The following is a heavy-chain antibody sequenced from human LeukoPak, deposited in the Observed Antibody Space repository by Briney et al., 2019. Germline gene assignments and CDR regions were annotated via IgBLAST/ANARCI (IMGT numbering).Heavy chain of an antibody. CDR3: AKRSGFGELSDPYYYYGMDV. D-gene: IGHD3-10*01. V-gene: IGHV3-23*01. Sequence: GGSPRLSCAASGFTFSSYAMSWVRQAPGKGLEWVSAISGSGGSTYYADSVKGRFTISRDNSKNTLYLQMNSLRAEDTAVYYCAKRSGFGELSDPYYYYGMDVWGQGTTVTVSS. CDR1: GFTFSSYA. CDR2: ISGSGGST. J-gene: IGHJ6*02.